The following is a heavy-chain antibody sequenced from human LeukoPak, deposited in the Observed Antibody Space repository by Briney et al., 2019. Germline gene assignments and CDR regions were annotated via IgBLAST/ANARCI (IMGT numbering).Heavy chain of an antibody. V-gene: IGHV3-23*01. CDR2: ISSSGSST. D-gene: IGHD5-24*01. CDR3: AKDRDGYNFDY. CDR1: GFTFSSYA. Sequence: GGSLRLSCAASGFTFSSYAMSWVRQAPGKGLEWVSAISSSGSSTYYADSVKGRFTISRDNSKNTLYLQMNSLRAEDTAVYYCAKDRDGYNFDYWGQGTLVTVSS. J-gene: IGHJ4*02.